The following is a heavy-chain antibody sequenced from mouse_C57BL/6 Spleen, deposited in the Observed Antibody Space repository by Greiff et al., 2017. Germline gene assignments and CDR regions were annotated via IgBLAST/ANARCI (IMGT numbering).Heavy chain of an antibody. J-gene: IGHJ2*01. Sequence: EVQLVESGGDLVKPGGSLKLSCAASGFTFSSYGMSWVRQTPDKRLEWVATISSGGSYTYYPDSVKGRFTISRDNAKNTLYLQMSSLKSEDTAMYYCARRGNPNYFDYWGQGTTLTGSS. D-gene: IGHD2-1*01. CDR3: ARRGNPNYFDY. V-gene: IGHV5-6*01. CDR2: ISSGGSYT. CDR1: GFTFSSYG.